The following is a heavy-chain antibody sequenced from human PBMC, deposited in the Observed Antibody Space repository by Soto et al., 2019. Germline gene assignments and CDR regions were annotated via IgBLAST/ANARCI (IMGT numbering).Heavy chain of an antibody. V-gene: IGHV3-30*18. CDR1: GFTFNSFG. D-gene: IGHD3-3*01. CDR3: AKRGGVYYDFWSGQNYGMDV. Sequence: GGSLRLSCAASGFTFNSFGMHWVRQAPGKGLEWVALTSYDGSTEEYADSVKGRFTISRDDSENTLYLQMNSRRAEDTAVYYCAKRGGVYYDFWSGQNYGMDVWGQGTTVTVSS. J-gene: IGHJ6*02. CDR2: TSYDGSTE.